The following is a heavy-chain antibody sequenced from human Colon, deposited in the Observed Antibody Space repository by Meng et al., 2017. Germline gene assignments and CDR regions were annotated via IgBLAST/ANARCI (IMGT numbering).Heavy chain of an antibody. Sequence: GGSLRLSCAASGFTFSMYCIYWVRQVPGKGLVWVSGVNGDGSTTNYADFVTDRFTISRDTAENIVYLQMNSLTAEDSAVYYCARVSDSYGADVWGQGTTVTVSS. V-gene: IGHV3-74*01. J-gene: IGHJ6*02. CDR2: VNGDGSTT. CDR3: ARVSDSYGADV. CDR1: GFTFSMYC.